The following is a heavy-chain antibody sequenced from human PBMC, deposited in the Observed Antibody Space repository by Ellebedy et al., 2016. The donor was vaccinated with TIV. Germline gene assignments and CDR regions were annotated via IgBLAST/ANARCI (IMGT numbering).Heavy chain of an antibody. J-gene: IGHJ3*02. Sequence: PGGSLRLSCAASGFTFTSYAMHWVRQAPGKGLEWVAVISYDGSSKYYADSVKGRFTISRENSMTTLYLEMNSLRAEDTAVYYGARDPVGVGPAFDIWGQGTMVTVSS. CDR3: ARDPVGVGPAFDI. V-gene: IGHV3-30-3*01. D-gene: IGHD4-23*01. CDR1: GFTFTSYA. CDR2: ISYDGSSK.